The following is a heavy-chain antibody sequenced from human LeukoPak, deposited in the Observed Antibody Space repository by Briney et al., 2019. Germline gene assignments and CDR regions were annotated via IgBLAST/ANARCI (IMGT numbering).Heavy chain of an antibody. CDR1: GYTFTGYY. V-gene: IGHV1-2*02. J-gene: IGHJ4*02. Sequence: ASVKVSCKASGYTFTGYYMHWVRQAPGQGLEWMGWINPNSGGTNYAQKFQGRVAMTRDTSISTAYMELSRLRSDDTAVYYCAREDSGSLFFDYWGQGTLVTVSS. CDR3: AREDSGSLFFDY. CDR2: INPNSGGT. D-gene: IGHD3-10*01.